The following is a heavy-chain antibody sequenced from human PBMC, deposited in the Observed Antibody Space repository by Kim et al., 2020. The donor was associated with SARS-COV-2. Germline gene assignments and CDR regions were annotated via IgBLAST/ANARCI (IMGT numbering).Heavy chain of an antibody. V-gene: IGHV3-9*01. J-gene: IGHJ4*02. D-gene: IGHD4-17*01. Sequence: DSVKGRFTIARDNDKNSLYLQMNSLRAEDTALYYWAKAPHYGERETVFDYWGQGTLVTVSS. CDR3: AKAPHYGERETVFDY.